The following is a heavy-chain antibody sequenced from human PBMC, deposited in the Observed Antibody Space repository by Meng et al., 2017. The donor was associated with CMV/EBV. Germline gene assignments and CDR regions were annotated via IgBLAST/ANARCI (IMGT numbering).Heavy chain of an antibody. CDR2: IYYSGST. CDR1: GGSISSSSYY. D-gene: IGHD4-11*01. Sequence: SETLSLTCTVSGGSISSSSYYWGWIRQPPGKGLEWIGSIYYSGSTYYNPSLKSRVTISVDTSKNQFTLKLSSVTAADTAVYYCASYSFWGQGTLVTVSS. V-gene: IGHV4-39*06. J-gene: IGHJ4*02. CDR3: ASYSF.